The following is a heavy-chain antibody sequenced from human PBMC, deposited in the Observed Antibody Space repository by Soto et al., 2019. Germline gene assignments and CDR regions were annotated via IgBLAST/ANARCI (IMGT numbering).Heavy chain of an antibody. CDR3: ATWGHHSGYDKPYGMDV. CDR1: GFTFSSYW. V-gene: IGHV3-7*03. J-gene: IGHJ6*02. CDR2: IKQGGSEK. D-gene: IGHD5-12*01. Sequence: GGSLRLSCAASGFTFSSYWMSWVRQAPGKGLEWVANIKQGGSEKYYVDSVKGRFTISRDNAKNSLHLQMNSLRAEDTAVYYCATWGHHSGYDKPYGMDVWGQGTTVTVSS.